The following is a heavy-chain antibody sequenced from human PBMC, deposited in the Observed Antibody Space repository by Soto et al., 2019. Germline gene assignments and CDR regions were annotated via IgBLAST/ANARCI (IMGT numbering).Heavy chain of an antibody. Sequence: SETLSLTCTVSGGSISSSSYYWGWIRQPPGKGLEWIGSIYDSGSNYYNPSLNSRVTLSVDTSKTQFSLKLSSVTAADTDVYYCARPNSGSSGYNWFDPWGQGTLVTVSS. V-gene: IGHV4-39*01. D-gene: IGHD1-26*01. J-gene: IGHJ5*02. CDR2: IYDSGSN. CDR3: ARPNSGSSGYNWFDP. CDR1: GGSISSSSYY.